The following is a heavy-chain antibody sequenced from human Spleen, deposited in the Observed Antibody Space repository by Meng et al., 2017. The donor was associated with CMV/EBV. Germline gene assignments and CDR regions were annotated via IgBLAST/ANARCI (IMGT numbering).Heavy chain of an antibody. CDR2: IIPIVGIT. V-gene: IGHV1-69*10. CDR1: GGTFSTYA. D-gene: IGHD3-22*01. J-gene: IGHJ3*02. CDR3: TLGYYYYDSSGYLLGAFDI. Sequence: SVKVSCKVSGGTFSTYAISWVRQAPGQGLDWMGGIIPIVGITNNAQNFQGRVTITADKFTSTAYMELSSLSSEDTAVYYCTLGYYYYDSSGYLLGAFDIWGQGTMVTVSS.